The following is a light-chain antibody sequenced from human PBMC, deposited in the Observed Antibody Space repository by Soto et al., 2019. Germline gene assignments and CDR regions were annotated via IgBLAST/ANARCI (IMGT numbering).Light chain of an antibody. CDR3: HLWDSNSEFYV. CDR2: DDS. CDR1: NVGSES. J-gene: IGLJ1*01. Sequence: SYELTQPPSVSVAPGQTARITCGGNNVGSESVHWYQQKPGQAPVLVVHDDSDRPSGIPERFSGATSGNTATLTISRVEAGDEADYYCHLWDSNSEFYVFGSGTKLTVL. V-gene: IGLV3-21*02.